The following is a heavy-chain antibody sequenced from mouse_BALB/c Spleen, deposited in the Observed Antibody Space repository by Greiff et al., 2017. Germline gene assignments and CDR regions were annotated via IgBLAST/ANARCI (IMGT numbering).Heavy chain of an antibody. CDR3: ARNPYGNYFDY. Sequence: EVQLVESGPGLVKPSQSLSLTCTVTGYSITSDYAWNWIRQFPGNKLEWMGYISYSGSTSYNPSLKSRISITRDTSKNQFFLQLNSVTTEDTATYYCARNPYGNYFDYWGQGTTLTVSS. D-gene: IGHD2-10*02. CDR1: GYSITSDYA. CDR2: ISYSGST. J-gene: IGHJ2*01. V-gene: IGHV3-2*02.